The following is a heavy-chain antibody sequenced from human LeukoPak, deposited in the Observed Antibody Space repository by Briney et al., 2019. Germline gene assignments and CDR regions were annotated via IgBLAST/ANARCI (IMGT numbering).Heavy chain of an antibody. CDR3: ARQTGTYDLDY. Sequence: GGSLRLSCAASGFTFSNFGMHWVRQAPGEGLEWVAVIWHDGRNQHYADSVKGRFTISRDNSKGTLYLQMNSLRVEDTAVYYCARQTGTYDLDYWGQGTLVTASS. CDR2: IWHDGRNQ. J-gene: IGHJ4*02. CDR1: GFTFSNFG. D-gene: IGHD3-10*01. V-gene: IGHV3-33*01.